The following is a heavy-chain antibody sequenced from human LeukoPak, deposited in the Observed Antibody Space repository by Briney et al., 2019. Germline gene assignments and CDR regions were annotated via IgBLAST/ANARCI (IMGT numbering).Heavy chain of an antibody. CDR1: GFTFSSYG. J-gene: IGHJ5*02. CDR3: AKDRISLSYCSGGSCYSDWFDP. V-gene: IGHV3-30*18. CDR2: ISYDGSNK. D-gene: IGHD2-15*01. Sequence: GGSLRLSCAASGFTFSSYGMHWVRQAPGKGLEWVAVISYDGSNKYYADSVKGRFTISRDNSKNTLYLQMNSLRAEDTAVYYCAKDRISLSYCSGGSCYSDWFDPWGQGTLVTVSS.